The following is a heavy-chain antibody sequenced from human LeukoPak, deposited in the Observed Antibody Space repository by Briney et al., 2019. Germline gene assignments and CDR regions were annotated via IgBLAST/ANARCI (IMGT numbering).Heavy chain of an antibody. Sequence: GGSLRLSCAASGFTFDDYAMHWVRQAPGKGLEWVSAISGSGGSTYYADPVKGRFTISRDDSKNTAYLQMNSLKTEDTAVYYCSRPGDYGDYEWGQGTLVTVSS. D-gene: IGHD4-17*01. J-gene: IGHJ4*02. CDR1: GFTFDDYA. CDR2: ISGSGGST. CDR3: SRPGDYGDYE. V-gene: IGHV3-23*01.